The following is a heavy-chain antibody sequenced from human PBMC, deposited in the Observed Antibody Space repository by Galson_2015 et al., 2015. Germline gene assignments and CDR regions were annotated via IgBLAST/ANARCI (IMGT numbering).Heavy chain of an antibody. J-gene: IGHJ4*02. CDR3: ASRDPDYGDPLGC. CDR1: GFTFSSYR. Sequence: SLRLSCAASGFTFSSYRMNWVRQAPGKGLEWVSSISSSSSYIYYADSVKGRFTISRDNAKNSLYLQMNSLRAEDTAVYYCASRDPDYGDPLGCWGKGTLVTVSS. CDR2: ISSSSSYI. D-gene: IGHD4-17*01. V-gene: IGHV3-21*01.